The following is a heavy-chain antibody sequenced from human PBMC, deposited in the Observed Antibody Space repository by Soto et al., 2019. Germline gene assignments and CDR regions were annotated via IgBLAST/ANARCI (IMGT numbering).Heavy chain of an antibody. Sequence: SETLSPTCTVSGGSISRGDYYWGWVRQPPGKGLEWIGYIYFSGSTNYNPSLKSRVSISVDTSKNQISLKLSSVTAADTAVYYCARDQGIAVAVFDYWGQGTLVTVSS. J-gene: IGHJ4*02. D-gene: IGHD6-19*01. CDR3: ARDQGIAVAVFDY. CDR2: IYFSGST. V-gene: IGHV4-61*08. CDR1: GGSISRGDYY.